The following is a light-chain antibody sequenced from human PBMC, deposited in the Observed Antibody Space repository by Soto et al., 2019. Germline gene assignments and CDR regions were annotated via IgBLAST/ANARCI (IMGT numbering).Light chain of an antibody. J-gene: IGLJ2*01. CDR2: KDS. CDR3: KSAYSSGTYPVV. V-gene: IGLV3-25*03. CDR1: ALPKQY. Sequence: SYELTQPPSVSVSPGQTARITCSGDALPKQYAYWYQQKPGKAPVLVIYKDSEMPSGIPERFSGSSSGTTVTLTISGVQAEDEADYYCKSAYSSGTYPVVFGGGTQLTVL.